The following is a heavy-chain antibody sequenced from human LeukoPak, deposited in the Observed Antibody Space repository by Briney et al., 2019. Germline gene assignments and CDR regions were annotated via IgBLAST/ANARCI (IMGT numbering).Heavy chain of an antibody. CDR2: IYSGGST. CDR3: ARAGGYSYYGMDV. Sequence: PGGSLRLSCAASGFTVSSNYMSRVRQAPGKGLEWVSVIYSGGSTYYADSVKGRFTISRHNSKNTLYLQMNSLRAEDTAVYYCARAGGYSYYGMDVWGQGTTVTVSS. D-gene: IGHD5-18*01. CDR1: GFTVSSNY. V-gene: IGHV3-53*01. J-gene: IGHJ6*02.